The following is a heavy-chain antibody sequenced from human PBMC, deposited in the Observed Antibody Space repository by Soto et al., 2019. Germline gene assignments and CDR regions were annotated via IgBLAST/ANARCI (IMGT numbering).Heavy chain of an antibody. V-gene: IGHV4-30-2*01. J-gene: IGHJ1*01. CDR1: GGSITSAGNS. CDR3: ARGKGGHYDSSSYYPVEYFQY. CDR2: IYHSGSF. Sequence: SETLSLTCAVSGGSITSAGNSWSWIRQPPGKGLEWIGYIYHSGSFYYNPSLKSRVTISIDRSKNQFSLKLSSVTAADTAVYYCARGKGGHYDSSSYYPVEYFQYWGQGTLVTVSS. D-gene: IGHD3-22*01.